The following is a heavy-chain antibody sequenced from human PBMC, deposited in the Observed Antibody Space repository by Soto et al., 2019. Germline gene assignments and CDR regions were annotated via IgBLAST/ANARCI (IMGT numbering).Heavy chain of an antibody. D-gene: IGHD2-2*02. CDR1: GGSVSSGSYY. Sequence: QVQLQESGPGLVKPSETLSLTCTVSGGSVSSGSYYWSWIRQPPGKGLEWIGYIYYSGRTNYNPSLKSRVTISVDTSKNLFSLKLSSVTAADTAVYYCASVTRTCISTSCYRYYYGMDVWGQGTTVTVSS. CDR3: ASVTRTCISTSCYRYYYGMDV. V-gene: IGHV4-61*01. CDR2: IYYSGRT. J-gene: IGHJ6*02.